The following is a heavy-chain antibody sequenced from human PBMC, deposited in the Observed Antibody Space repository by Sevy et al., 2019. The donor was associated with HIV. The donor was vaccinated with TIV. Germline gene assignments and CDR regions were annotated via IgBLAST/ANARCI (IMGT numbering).Heavy chain of an antibody. CDR1: DGSFSGYY. CDR3: ARSPPVVVVPGAPSWFDP. J-gene: IGHJ5*02. Sequence: SETLSLTCAVHDGSFSGYYWNWIRQLPGKGLEWIGEINESGITYYNPSLKSRVTISVDTSKKQFSQKLNSVTAVDSAVYYCARSPPVVVVPGAPSWFDPWGQGTLVTVSS. CDR2: INESGIT. V-gene: IGHV4-34*01. D-gene: IGHD2-2*01.